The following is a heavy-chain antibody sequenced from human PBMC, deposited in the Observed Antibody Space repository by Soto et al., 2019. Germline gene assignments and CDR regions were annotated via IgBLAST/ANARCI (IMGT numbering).Heavy chain of an antibody. J-gene: IGHJ6*02. CDR3: ARDIKYHHDGSGSYYYYGMDV. CDR1: GGSVSSGTYY. V-gene: IGHV4-61*01. Sequence: SETLSLTCTVSGGSVSSGTYYCSWIRQPPGQGGLEWIGHIHYSGSTYYNPSLKSRATMSVATSKNQFSLKLTSVTAADTAIYYCARDIKYHHDGSGSYYYYGMDVWGQGTTVTVSS. D-gene: IGHD3-10*01. CDR2: IHYSGST.